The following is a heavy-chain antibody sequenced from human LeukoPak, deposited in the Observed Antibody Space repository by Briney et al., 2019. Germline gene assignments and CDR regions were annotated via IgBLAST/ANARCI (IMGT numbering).Heavy chain of an antibody. CDR3: ATDYYDSRFDY. CDR2: ISYDGSNK. D-gene: IGHD3-3*01. Sequence: GRSLRLSCAASGFTFSSYGMHWVRQAPGKGLEWVAVISYDGSNKYYADSVKGRFTISRDNSKNTLYLQMNSLRAEDTAVYYCATDYYDSRFDYRGQGALVTVSS. V-gene: IGHV3-30*03. CDR1: GFTFSSYG. J-gene: IGHJ4*02.